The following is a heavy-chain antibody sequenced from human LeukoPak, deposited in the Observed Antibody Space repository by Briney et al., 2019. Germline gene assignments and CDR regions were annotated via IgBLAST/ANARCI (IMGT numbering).Heavy chain of an antibody. D-gene: IGHD2-15*01. CDR2: VSGNGDNT. Sequence: GGSLRLSCAASGFTFTNYAMTWVRQAPGKGLEWVATVSGNGDNTYYADSVKGRSTISRDNSKNTLYLQMNSLRAEDTAVDYCAKDIARSACSAGSCYPLDSWGPGTLVTVSS. CDR1: GFTFTNYA. V-gene: IGHV3-23*01. CDR3: AKDIARSACSAGSCYPLDS. J-gene: IGHJ4*02.